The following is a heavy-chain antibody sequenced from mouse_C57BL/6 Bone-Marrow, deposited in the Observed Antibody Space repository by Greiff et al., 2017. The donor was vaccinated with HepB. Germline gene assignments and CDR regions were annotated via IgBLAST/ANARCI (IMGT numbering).Heavy chain of an antibody. CDR2: ISDGGSYT. Sequence: EVQLVESGGGLVKPGGSLKLSCAASGFTFSSYAMSWVRQTPEKRLEWVATISDGGSYTYYPDNVKGRFTISRDNAKNNLYLQMSNLTSEDTAMYYCARVLKAWFAYWGQGTPVTVSA. CDR3: ARVLKAWFAY. J-gene: IGHJ3*01. D-gene: IGHD1-3*01. CDR1: GFTFSSYA. V-gene: IGHV5-4*01.